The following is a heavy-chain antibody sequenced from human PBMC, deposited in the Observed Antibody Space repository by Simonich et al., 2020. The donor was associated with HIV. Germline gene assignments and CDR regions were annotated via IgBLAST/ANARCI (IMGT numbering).Heavy chain of an antibody. D-gene: IGHD3-16*01. Sequence: QVQLVESGGGVVQPGRSLRLSCAASGFTFSSYAMHWVRKVPGKGLEWVAVISYDGSNKYYADSVKGRFTISRDNSKNTLYLQMNSLRAEDTAVYYCASGGSISSVWADDYWGQGTLVTVSS. CDR3: ASGGSISSVWADDY. V-gene: IGHV3-30*07. J-gene: IGHJ4*02. CDR2: ISYDGSNK. CDR1: GFTFSSYA.